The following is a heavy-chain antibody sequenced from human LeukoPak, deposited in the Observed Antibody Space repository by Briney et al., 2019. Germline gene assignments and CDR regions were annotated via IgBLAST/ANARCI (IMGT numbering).Heavy chain of an antibody. V-gene: IGHV1-24*01. CDR1: GYTLTELS. J-gene: IGHJ2*01. Sequence: ASVKVSCKVSGYTLTELSMYWVRQAPGKGLEWMGGFDPEDGETIYAQKFQGRVTMTEDKSTSTAYMELSSLRSEDTAVYYCASADYWYFDLWGRGTLVTVSS. CDR2: FDPEDGET. CDR3: ASADYWYFDL. D-gene: IGHD3-3*01.